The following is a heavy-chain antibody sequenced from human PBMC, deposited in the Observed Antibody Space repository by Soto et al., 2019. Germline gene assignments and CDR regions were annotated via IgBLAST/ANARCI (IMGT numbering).Heavy chain of an antibody. CDR1: GFTFSSSA. D-gene: IGHD5-18*01. CDR3: AKGRGWIELWPDWYFDL. J-gene: IGHJ2*01. Sequence: EMQLLESGGGLVQPGGSLRLSCAASGFTFSSSAMSWVRQAPGKGLEWDSASSGGGGNTYYADSVKGRFTISSDNSKNTPYLQMNSLRAEDPSVYYCAKGRGWIELWPDWYFDLWGRGTRVTVPS. V-gene: IGHV3-23*01. CDR2: SSGGGGNT.